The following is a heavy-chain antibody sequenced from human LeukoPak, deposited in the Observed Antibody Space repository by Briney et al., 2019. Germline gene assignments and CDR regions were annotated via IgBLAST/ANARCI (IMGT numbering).Heavy chain of an antibody. J-gene: IGHJ4*02. V-gene: IGHV3-23*01. CDR3: ASDYFLDY. Sequence: GGSLRLSCAASGIPFSTYPMVWVRQVPGKGLEWVSVIFGDSKEIHYADSVKGRFTISRDNSMNTLYLQMNSLRADDTAVYYCASDYFLDYWGQGTLVTVSS. D-gene: IGHD6-25*01. CDR2: IFGDSKEI. CDR1: GIPFSTYP.